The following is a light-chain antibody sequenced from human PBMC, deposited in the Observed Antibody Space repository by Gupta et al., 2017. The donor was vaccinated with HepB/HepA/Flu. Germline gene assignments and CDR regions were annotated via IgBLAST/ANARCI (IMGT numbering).Light chain of an antibody. CDR2: AAS. CDR1: QSVSRTL. CDR3: QQYVTSPPGYT. Sequence: EIVLTPSPGALSLSPGERATLSCKTSQSVSRTLLAWYQQKPGQAHRLLISAASNRATVIPDRFSGSGSGTDYALTVNKLEPEEFAVYYCQQYVTSPPGYTFGQGTKLEIK. V-gene: IGKV3-20*01. J-gene: IGKJ2*01.